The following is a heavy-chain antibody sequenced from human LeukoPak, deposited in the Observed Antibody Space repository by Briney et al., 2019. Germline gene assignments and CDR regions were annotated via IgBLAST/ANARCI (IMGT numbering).Heavy chain of an antibody. J-gene: IGHJ4*02. D-gene: IGHD3-22*01. Sequence: SETLSLTCAVYGGAFSDYHWSWIRQPPGKGLEWIGEINHSGSTNYNPSLKSRVTISVDTSKNQFSLKLSSVTAADTAVYYCARTPSYSDNSGYPINYHFDYWGQGTLVTVPS. CDR1: GGAFSDYH. CDR2: INHSGST. CDR3: ARTPSYSDNSGYPINYHFDY. V-gene: IGHV4-34*01.